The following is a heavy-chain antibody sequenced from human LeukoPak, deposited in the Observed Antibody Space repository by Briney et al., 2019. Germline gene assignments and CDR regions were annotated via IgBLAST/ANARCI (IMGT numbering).Heavy chain of an antibody. J-gene: IGHJ4*02. CDR3: ARGEGRQELYFDY. CDR1: GFTFSSYG. Sequence: GRSLRLSCAASGFTFSSYGMHWVRQAPGKGLEWVAFIRYDGSNKYYADSVKGRFTISRDNSKNTLYLQMGSLRAEDMAVYYCARGEGRQELYFDYWGQGTLVTVSS. D-gene: IGHD1-26*01. V-gene: IGHV3-30*02. CDR2: IRYDGSNK.